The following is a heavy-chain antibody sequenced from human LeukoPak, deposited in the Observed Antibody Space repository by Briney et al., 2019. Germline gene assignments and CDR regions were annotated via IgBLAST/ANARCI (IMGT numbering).Heavy chain of an antibody. CDR1: GGSFTDYY. Sequence: SETLSLTCAVYGGSFTDYYWSWVRQSPGKGLEWIGEIHHSGSTNFNPSLKSRVTISVGTSKKQFSLKLSSVTAADTAVYYCARRDVDTAMGWYFDLWGRGSLVTVSS. CDR3: ARRDVDTAMGWYFDL. D-gene: IGHD5-18*01. CDR2: IHHSGST. V-gene: IGHV4-34*01. J-gene: IGHJ2*01.